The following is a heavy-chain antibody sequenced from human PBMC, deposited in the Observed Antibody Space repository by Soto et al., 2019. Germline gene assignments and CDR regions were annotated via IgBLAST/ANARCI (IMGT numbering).Heavy chain of an antibody. D-gene: IGHD1-7*01. J-gene: IGHJ5*02. CDR1: GYTFTSYG. CDR2: INAYNGNT. V-gene: IGHV1-18*01. CDR3: ARMMLELRRRITIRWFDP. Sequence: ASVKVSCKASGYTFTSYGISWVRQAPGQGLEWMGWINAYNGNTNYAQKRQGRVTMTTDTSTSTAYMEQRNLRSDDTAVYYCARMMLELRRRITIRWFDPWGQGTLVTVSS.